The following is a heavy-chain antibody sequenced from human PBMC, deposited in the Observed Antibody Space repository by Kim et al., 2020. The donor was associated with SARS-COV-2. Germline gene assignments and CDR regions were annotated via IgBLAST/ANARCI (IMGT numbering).Heavy chain of an antibody. V-gene: IGHV3-30*18. CDR2: ISYDGSNK. D-gene: IGHD1-26*01. CDR3: AKDDRFRGSGSYPPAGTLL. Sequence: GGSLRLSCAASGFTFSSYGMHWVRQAPGKGLEWVAVISYDGSNKYYADSVKGRFTISRDNSKNTLYLQMNSLRAEDTAVYYCAKDDRFRGSGSYPPAGTLLWGQGTLVTVSS. J-gene: IGHJ4*02. CDR1: GFTFSSYG.